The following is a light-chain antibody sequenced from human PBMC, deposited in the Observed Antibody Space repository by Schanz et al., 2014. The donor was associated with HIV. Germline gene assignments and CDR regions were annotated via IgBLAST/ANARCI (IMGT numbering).Light chain of an antibody. CDR1: QSVSSSY. CDR2: DAS. CDR3: QHYVGSRGT. J-gene: IGKJ4*01. Sequence: EIVLTQSPGTLSLSPGERATLSCRASQSVSSSYLAWYQQKPGQAPRLLIYDASNRATGIPARFSGSGSGTDFTLTISSLEPEDFAVYYCQHYVGSRGTFGGGTKVEIK. V-gene: IGKV3-20*01.